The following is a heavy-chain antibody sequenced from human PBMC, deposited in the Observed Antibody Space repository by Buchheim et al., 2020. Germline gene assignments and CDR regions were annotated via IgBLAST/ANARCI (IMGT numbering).Heavy chain of an antibody. CDR1: GFTFSSYG. CDR3: AREENMITFGGVIVIPPFDY. CDR2: IWYDGSNK. V-gene: IGHV3-33*01. Sequence: QVQLVESGGGVVQPGRSLRLSCAASGFTFSSYGMHWVRQAPGKGLEWVAVIWYDGSNKYYADSVKGRFTISRDNSKNTLYLQMNSLRAEDTAVYYCAREENMITFGGVIVIPPFDYWGQGTL. D-gene: IGHD3-16*02. J-gene: IGHJ4*02.